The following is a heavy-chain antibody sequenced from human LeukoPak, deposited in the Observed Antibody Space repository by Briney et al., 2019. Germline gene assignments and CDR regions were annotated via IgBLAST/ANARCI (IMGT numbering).Heavy chain of an antibody. D-gene: IGHD3-22*01. Sequence: SGPTLVKPTQTLTLTCTFSGFSLSTSGVGVGWIRQPPGKALEWLALIYWDDDKRYSPSLKSRLTITKDTSKNQVVLTMTNMDPVDTATYYWAHRAYYYDSSGYSPGFAYWGQGTLVTVSS. CDR3: AHRAYYYDSSGYSPGFAY. V-gene: IGHV2-5*02. CDR1: GFSLSTSGVG. J-gene: IGHJ4*02. CDR2: IYWDDDK.